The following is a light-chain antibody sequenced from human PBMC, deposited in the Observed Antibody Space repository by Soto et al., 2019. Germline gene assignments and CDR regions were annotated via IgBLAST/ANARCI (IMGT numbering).Light chain of an antibody. Sequence: EIVLTQSPGTLSLSPGERATLSCRASQSVSSSYLAWYQQKPGQAPRLLIYGTSSRATGITDRFSGSGSGTDFTLIISRLEPEDFAVYYCQQYGGSPGSFGQGTKLAIK. CDR3: QQYGGSPGS. V-gene: IGKV3-20*01. CDR1: QSVSSSY. CDR2: GTS. J-gene: IGKJ2*03.